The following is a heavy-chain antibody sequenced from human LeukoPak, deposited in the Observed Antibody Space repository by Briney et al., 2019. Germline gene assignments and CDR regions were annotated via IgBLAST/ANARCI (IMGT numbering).Heavy chain of an antibody. Sequence: PSETLSLTCAVSGYSLGKNYYWGWIRQSPGKGLEGIGRFYGRASTSYNPSLMNRVTMSVDTSKNHFSLQLTSVTAADTAVYYCARYDSRGSASTKFDYWGPGIQVTVSS. D-gene: IGHD3-3*01. CDR2: FYGRAST. CDR3: ARYDSRGSASTKFDY. V-gene: IGHV4-38-2*01. CDR1: GYSLGKNYY. J-gene: IGHJ4*02.